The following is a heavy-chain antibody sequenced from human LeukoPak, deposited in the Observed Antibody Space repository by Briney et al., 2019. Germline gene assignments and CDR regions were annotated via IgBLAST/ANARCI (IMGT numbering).Heavy chain of an antibody. CDR2: INTGDGNT. CDR3: ARAEGSGCPFDY. Sequence: ASVKVSCKASGYTFTSYTMHWVRQAPGQRLEWMGWINTGDGNTEYSQSFQGRITIIRDTSASTGYMELSSLRSEDTAVYYCARAEGSGCPFDYWGQGTLVTVSS. CDR1: GYTFTSYT. V-gene: IGHV1-3*04. D-gene: IGHD3-3*01. J-gene: IGHJ4*02.